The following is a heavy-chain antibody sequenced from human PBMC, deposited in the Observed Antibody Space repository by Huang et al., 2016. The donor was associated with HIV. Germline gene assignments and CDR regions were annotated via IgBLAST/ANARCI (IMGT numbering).Heavy chain of an antibody. CDR2: IRGRGGNT. J-gene: IGHJ6*02. CDR3: SRDDFWSGYSDYYGLDV. D-gene: IGHD3-3*01. Sequence: EVQLLESGGGLVQPGGSLRLSCAASGLTFHRYAMSWVRQAPVMGLGWVSAIRGRGGNTYYSDSVKGRFTISRDNSKNTLFLQMSGLRAEDTAVYYCSRDDFWSGYSDYYGLDVWGQGTTVTVSS. V-gene: IGHV3-23*01. CDR1: GLTFHRYA.